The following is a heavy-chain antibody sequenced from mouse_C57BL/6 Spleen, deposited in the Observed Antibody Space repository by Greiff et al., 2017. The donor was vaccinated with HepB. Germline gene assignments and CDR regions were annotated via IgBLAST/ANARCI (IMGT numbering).Heavy chain of an antibody. CDR3: ASSDYGSSYGYFDV. D-gene: IGHD1-1*01. J-gene: IGHJ1*03. V-gene: IGHV1-63*01. Sequence: QVQLQQPGAELVRPGTSVKMSCKASGYTFTNYWIGWAKQRPGHGLEWIGDIYPGGGYTNYNEKFKGKATLTADKSSTTAYMQFSSLSSEDSAIYYCASSDYGSSYGYFDVWGTGTTVTVSS. CDR1: GYTFTNYW. CDR2: IYPGGGYT.